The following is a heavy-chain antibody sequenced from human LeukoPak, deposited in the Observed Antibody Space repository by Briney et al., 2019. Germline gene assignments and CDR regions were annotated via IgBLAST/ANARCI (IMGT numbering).Heavy chain of an antibody. D-gene: IGHD1-26*01. CDR2: INSDGSST. CDR1: GFTFNSDW. Sequence: PGGSLRLSCVASGFTFNSDWMHWVRQAPGKGLVWVSRINSDGSSTTYADSVKGRFTISRDNAKNTLYLQMNSLGADDTAVYYCASGSHYAIIWGQGTLVTVSS. J-gene: IGHJ4*02. CDR3: ASGSHYAII. V-gene: IGHV3-74*01.